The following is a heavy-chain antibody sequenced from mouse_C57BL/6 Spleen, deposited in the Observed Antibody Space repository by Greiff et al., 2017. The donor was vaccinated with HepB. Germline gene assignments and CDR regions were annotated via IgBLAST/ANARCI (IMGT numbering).Heavy chain of an antibody. CDR3: DRNGGIITAVVEGELDV. D-gene: IGHD1-1*01. J-gene: IGHJ1*03. Sequence: VLLQQSGPGLVQPSQCLSITCTVSGFSLTSYGVHWVRQSPGKGLEWLGVTWSGGSTDYNAAFISILSSSKDNSKSQVFFKMISLEADDTAIYYSDRNGGIITAVVEGELDVWGTGTTVTVAS. CDR1: GFSLTSYG. CDR2: TWSGGST. V-gene: IGHV2-2*01.